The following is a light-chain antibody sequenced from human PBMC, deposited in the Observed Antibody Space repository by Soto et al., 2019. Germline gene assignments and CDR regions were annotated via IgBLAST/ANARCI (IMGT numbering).Light chain of an antibody. J-gene: IGKJ5*01. Sequence: EIVLTQSPATLSLSPGDRATLSCRASQSVSSYLAWYQQKHGQAPRLLIYDASNRATGIPARFRGSGSGTDFTLTISSLEPEDFAVYYCQQRSNWPPRITFGQGTRLEIK. CDR1: QSVSSY. CDR3: QQRSNWPPRIT. CDR2: DAS. V-gene: IGKV3-11*01.